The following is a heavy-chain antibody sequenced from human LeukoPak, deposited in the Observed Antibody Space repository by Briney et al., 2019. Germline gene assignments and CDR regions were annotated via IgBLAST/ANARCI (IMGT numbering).Heavy chain of an antibody. CDR3: AKDLVGAGYYFDY. CDR2: VSGSGGST. Sequence: GGSLRLSCAASGFTFSSYAMSWVRQAPGKGLEWVSTVSGSGGSTYYADSVKGRFTISRDNSKNTLYLQMNSLRAEDTDLYYCAKDLVGAGYYFDYWGQGTLVTVSS. J-gene: IGHJ4*02. D-gene: IGHD5-24*01. CDR1: GFTFSSYA. V-gene: IGHV3-23*01.